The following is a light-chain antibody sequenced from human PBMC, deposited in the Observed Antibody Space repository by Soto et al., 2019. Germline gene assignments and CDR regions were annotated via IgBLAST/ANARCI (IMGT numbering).Light chain of an antibody. J-gene: IGKJ1*01. CDR1: ESISTN. V-gene: IGKV3D-15*01. CDR2: GAS. Sequence: EIVMTQSPATLSVSPGERVTLSCRASESISTNLVWYQQKPGQAPRLLIYGASSRATGIPARFSGSGSGTDFTLTISTLEPEDFAVYYRQQYGSSSWTFGQGTKV. CDR3: QQYGSSSWT.